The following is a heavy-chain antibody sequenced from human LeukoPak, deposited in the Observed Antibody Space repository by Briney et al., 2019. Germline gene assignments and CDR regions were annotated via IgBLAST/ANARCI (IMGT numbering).Heavy chain of an antibody. V-gene: IGHV1-69*05. D-gene: IGHD3-22*01. J-gene: IGHJ4*02. CDR2: IIPIFGTA. Sequence: SVKVSCKASGGTFSSYAISWVRQAPGQGPEWMGGIIPIFGTANYAQKFQGRVTITTDESTSTAYMELSSLRSEDTAVYYCARDRGRAKWFNFDYWGQGTLVTVSS. CDR1: GGTFSSYA. CDR3: ARDRGRAKWFNFDY.